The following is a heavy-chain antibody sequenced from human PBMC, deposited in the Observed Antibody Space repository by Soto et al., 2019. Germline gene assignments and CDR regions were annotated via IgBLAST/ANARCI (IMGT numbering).Heavy chain of an antibody. D-gene: IGHD6-6*01. CDR3: ARSCFGSSSCPGYYGMDV. J-gene: IGHJ6*02. V-gene: IGHV4-61*01. CDR1: GGSVSSGSYY. Sequence: PSETLSLTCTVSGGSVSSGSYYWSWIRQPPGKGLEWIGYIYYSGSTNYNPSLKSRVTISVDTSKNQFSLKLSSVTAADTAVYYCARSCFGSSSCPGYYGMDVWGQGTTVTVSS. CDR2: IYYSGST.